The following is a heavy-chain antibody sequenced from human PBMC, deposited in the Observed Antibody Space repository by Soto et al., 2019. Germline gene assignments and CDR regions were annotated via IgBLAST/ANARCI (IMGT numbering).Heavy chain of an antibody. CDR2: TKHKAASYTT. CDR3: VTLQFSRWFY. Sequence: PGGSLRLSCAASGFTLSDHFMAWVRQAPGKGLEWVGRTKHKAASYTTDYAASVNGRFTISRDDSENSLYLQMNSLKTEDTAMYYCVTLQFSRWFYWGLGTLVTVSS. CDR1: GFTLSDHF. J-gene: IGHJ4*02. D-gene: IGHD3-3*01. V-gene: IGHV3-72*01.